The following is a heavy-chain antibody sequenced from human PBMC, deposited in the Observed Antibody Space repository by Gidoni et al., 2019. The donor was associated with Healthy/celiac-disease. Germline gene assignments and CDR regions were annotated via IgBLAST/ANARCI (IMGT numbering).Heavy chain of an antibody. D-gene: IGHD3-16*01. CDR3: AGHSYDYVSGVDY. CDR2: IYSGGST. V-gene: IGHV3-53*01. Sequence: EVQLVESGGGLIQPGGSLRLSCAASGFTVSSNYMSWVRQAPGKGLEWVSVIYSGGSTYYADSVKGRFTISRDNSKNTLYLQMNSLRAEDTAVYYCAGHSYDYVSGVDYWGQGTLVTVSS. CDR1: GFTVSSNY. J-gene: IGHJ4*02.